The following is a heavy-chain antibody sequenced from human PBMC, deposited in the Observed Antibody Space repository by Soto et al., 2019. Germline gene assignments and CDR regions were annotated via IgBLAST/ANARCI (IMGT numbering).Heavy chain of an antibody. CDR3: ARGYCSGGSCYYFDY. Sequence: SETLSLTSAVSGGSISSGGYSWSWIRQPPGKGLEWIGYIYHSGSTYYNPSLKSRVTISVDSYKNQFSLKLSSVTAADTAVYYCARGYCSGGSCYYFDYWGQGTLVTVSS. D-gene: IGHD2-15*01. CDR1: GGSISSGGYS. V-gene: IGHV4-30-2*01. J-gene: IGHJ4*02. CDR2: IYHSGST.